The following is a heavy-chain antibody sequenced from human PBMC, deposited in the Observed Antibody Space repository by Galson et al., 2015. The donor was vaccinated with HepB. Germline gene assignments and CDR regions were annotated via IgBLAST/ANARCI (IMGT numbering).Heavy chain of an antibody. CDR2: INHSGST. Sequence: SETLSLTCAVYGGSFSGYYWSWIRQPPGKGLEWIGEINHSGSTNYNPSLKSRVTISVDTPKNQFSLKLSSVTAADTAVYYCARGEHRSLEWSYYYYYYMDVWGKGTTVTVSS. D-gene: IGHD3-3*01. CDR1: GGSFSGYY. V-gene: IGHV4-34*01. CDR3: ARGEHRSLEWSYYYYYYMDV. J-gene: IGHJ6*03.